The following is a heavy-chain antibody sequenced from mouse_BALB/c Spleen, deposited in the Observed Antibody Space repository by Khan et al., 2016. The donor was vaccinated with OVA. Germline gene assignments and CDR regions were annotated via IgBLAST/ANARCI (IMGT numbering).Heavy chain of an antibody. CDR3: TRRPRYFDV. Sequence: EVQLVESGGGLVKPGGSLKLSCTASGFAFSNYDMSWVRQTPEKRLEWVASISSGDNSTYSPDTVKGRFTISRDNANNTLYLQMSSLTAEDTATYYCTRRPRYFDVWGAGTSVTVSS. J-gene: IGHJ1*01. V-gene: IGHV5-12-1*01. CDR2: ISSGDNST. CDR1: GFAFSNYD.